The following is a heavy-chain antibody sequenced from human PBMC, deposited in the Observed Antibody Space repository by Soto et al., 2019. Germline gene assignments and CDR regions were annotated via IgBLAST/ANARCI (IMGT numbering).Heavy chain of an antibody. CDR2: INHSGST. Sequence: PSETLSLTCAVYGVSFSGYYWSWIRQPPGKGLEWIGEINHSGSTNYNPSLKSRVTISVDTSKNQFSLKLSSVTAADTAVYYCARAGRNGYCSSTSCYLGYYYYYMDVWGKGTTVTVSS. CDR1: GVSFSGYY. CDR3: ARAGRNGYCSSTSCYLGYYYYYMDV. J-gene: IGHJ6*03. V-gene: IGHV4-34*01. D-gene: IGHD2-2*03.